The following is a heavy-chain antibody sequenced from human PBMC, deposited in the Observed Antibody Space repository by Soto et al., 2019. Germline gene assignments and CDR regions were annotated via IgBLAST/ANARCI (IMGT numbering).Heavy chain of an antibody. Sequence: QVQLQESGPGLVKPSETLSLTCTVSGGSISSYYWSWIRQPPGKGLEWIGYIYYSGSTNYNPSLKSRITISVDTSKNHLSLKLSSVTAADTAVYYCAREQQFAGDNWFDPWGQGTLVTVSS. CDR2: IYYSGST. J-gene: IGHJ5*02. V-gene: IGHV4-59*01. CDR1: GGSISSYY. CDR3: AREQQFAGDNWFDP. D-gene: IGHD6-6*01.